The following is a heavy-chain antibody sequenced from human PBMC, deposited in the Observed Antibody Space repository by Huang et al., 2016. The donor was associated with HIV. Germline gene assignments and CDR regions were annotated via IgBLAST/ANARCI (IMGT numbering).Heavy chain of an antibody. Sequence: EVQLVESGGGLVKPGGSRRVSCAASGFTFRSYSMNWVRQAPGKGVEWVSSISSSGKYIYYGDSVKGRFTISRDNAKNSLYLQMSSLRGDDTGIYFCAREPLDCSGGQCHSGGLDHWGHGTLVTVSS. D-gene: IGHD2-15*01. J-gene: IGHJ4*01. V-gene: IGHV3-21*01. CDR3: AREPLDCSGGQCHSGGLDH. CDR2: ISSSGKYI. CDR1: GFTFRSYS.